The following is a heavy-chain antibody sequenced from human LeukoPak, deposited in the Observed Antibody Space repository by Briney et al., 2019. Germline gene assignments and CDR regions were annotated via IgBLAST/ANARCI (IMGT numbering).Heavy chain of an antibody. CDR2: ININTGNP. J-gene: IGHJ6*03. CDR3: ARVSVVPGRLSIYYYHYMDV. V-gene: IGHV7-4-1*02. Sequence: ASVKVSCKASGYTFTSYAMNWVRQAPGQGLEWMGWININTGNPTYAQGFTGRFVFSLDTSVSKAYLQISSLKAEDTAVYYCARVSVVPGRLSIYYYHYMDVWGKGTTVTVSS. CDR1: GYTFTSYA. D-gene: IGHD2/OR15-2a*01.